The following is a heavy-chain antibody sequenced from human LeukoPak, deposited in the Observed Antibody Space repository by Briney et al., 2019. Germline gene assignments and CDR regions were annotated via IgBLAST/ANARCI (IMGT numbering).Heavy chain of an antibody. D-gene: IGHD6-13*01. J-gene: IGHJ4*02. CDR2: FWSHGSRE. Sequence: PGGSLRLSCAASEFTLTRYGIHWIRQAPGKGLEWVAVFWSHGSREFYADSVKDRFSISRNISTSTVFLQLNSLRAEDTAVYYCATNDDTSSHYSFFQFWGQGTRVTVSS. CDR3: ATNDDTSSHYSFFQF. CDR1: EFTLTRYG. V-gene: IGHV3-33*02.